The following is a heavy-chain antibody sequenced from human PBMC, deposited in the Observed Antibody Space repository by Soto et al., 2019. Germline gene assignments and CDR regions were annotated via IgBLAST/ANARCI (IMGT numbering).Heavy chain of an antibody. V-gene: IGHV2-5*01. CDR3: AHRKGMATTNYYYVMDV. Sequence: QITLKESGPTLVKPTQTLTLTCTFSGFSLSTSGVGVGWIRQPPGKALEWLALIYWNDDKRYSQSLKSRLTITKDTSKNQVVLTMTNMDPVDTATYYCAHRKGMATTNYYYVMDVWGQGTTVTVSS. J-gene: IGHJ6*02. CDR1: GFSLSTSGVG. D-gene: IGHD5-12*01. CDR2: IYWNDDK.